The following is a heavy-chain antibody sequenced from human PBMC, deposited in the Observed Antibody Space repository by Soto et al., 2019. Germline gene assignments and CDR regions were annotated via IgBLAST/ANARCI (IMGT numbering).Heavy chain of an antibody. J-gene: IGHJ6*02. Sequence: QVQLVQSGAEVKKPGASVKVSCKASGYTLTSYGISWVRQAPGQGLEWMGWISAYNGNTNYAQKLQGRVTMTTDTSTSTADTEQRSLRSDDTAVYYCARDRGSSKYYYYYNGMDVWGQGTTVNVAS. V-gene: IGHV1-18*01. CDR2: ISAYNGNT. D-gene: IGHD1-26*01. CDR3: ARDRGSSKYYYYYNGMDV. CDR1: GYTLTSYG.